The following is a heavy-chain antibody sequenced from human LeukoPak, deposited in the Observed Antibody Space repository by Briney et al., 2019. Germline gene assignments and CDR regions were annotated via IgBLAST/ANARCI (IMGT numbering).Heavy chain of an antibody. J-gene: IGHJ4*02. CDR1: GFTVSSSY. CDR2: ISSSSSYI. Sequence: PGGSLRLSCAASGFTVSSSYMSWVRQPPGKGLEWVSSISSSSSYIYYADSVKGRFTISRDNAKNSLYLQMNSLRAEDTAVYYCARGGYGDYESLDYWGQGTLVTVSS. CDR3: ARGGYGDYESLDY. D-gene: IGHD4-17*01. V-gene: IGHV3-21*01.